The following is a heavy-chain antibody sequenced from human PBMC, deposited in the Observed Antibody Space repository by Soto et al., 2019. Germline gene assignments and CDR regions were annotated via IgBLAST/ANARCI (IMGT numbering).Heavy chain of an antibody. CDR3: ARDLVTVTTLRYFDT. Sequence: QVQLVQSGAEVKKPGSSVKVSCKASGGAFSNDAFSWVRQAPGQGLQWMGGVIPAFGTSNIPQNFRDRVTITADESTSTVYMELSSLRSDDTAVYYCARDLVTVTTLRYFDTWGQGTLVTVSS. V-gene: IGHV1-69*01. J-gene: IGHJ4*02. CDR2: VIPAFGTS. CDR1: GGAFSNDA. D-gene: IGHD4-17*01.